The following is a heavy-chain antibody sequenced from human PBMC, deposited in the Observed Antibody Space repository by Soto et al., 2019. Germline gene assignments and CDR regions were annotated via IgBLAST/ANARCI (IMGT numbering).Heavy chain of an antibody. CDR2: IIPIFGTA. V-gene: IGHV1-69*12. CDR3: AREVVVAATGWFDP. CDR1: GGTFSSYA. J-gene: IGHJ5*02. D-gene: IGHD2-15*01. Sequence: QVQLVQSGAEVKKPGSSVKVSCKASGGTFSSYAISWVRRAPGPGLEWMGGIIPIFGTANYAQKVQGRVTITADESTGTAYVELGSLRSEDTAVYYCAREVVVAATGWFDPWGQGTLVTVSS.